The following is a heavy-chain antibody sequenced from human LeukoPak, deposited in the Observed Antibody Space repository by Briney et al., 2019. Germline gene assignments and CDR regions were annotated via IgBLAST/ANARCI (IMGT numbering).Heavy chain of an antibody. J-gene: IGHJ4*02. CDR1: GYKFSNFW. CDR3: ARGRGAFHGYENFDF. V-gene: IGHV5-51*01. CDR2: LYPDDSDT. Sequence: GESLKISCKTSGYKFSNFWFGWVRQTPGKGLEWMGVLYPDDSDTRYSPSFQGQVTISADKSIRTAYLQWRSLKASDTGLYYCARGRGAFHGYENFDFWGQGTPVTVSS. D-gene: IGHD5-12*01.